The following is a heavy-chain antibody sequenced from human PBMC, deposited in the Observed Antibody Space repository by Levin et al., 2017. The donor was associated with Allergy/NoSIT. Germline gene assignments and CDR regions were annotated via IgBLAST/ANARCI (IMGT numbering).Heavy chain of an antibody. D-gene: IGHD1-26*01. CDR1: GFSFNTYY. Sequence: ASVKVSCKASGFSFNTYYIHWVRQAPGQGLEWMGILNPSGDSTYYAQNFEGRVAMTRDPSTSPVYMELSSLRSADTAVYYCASPEGYSGSDRFYNYAMDVWGQGTTVTVSS. V-gene: IGHV1-46*02. CDR3: ASPEGYSGSDRFYNYAMDV. J-gene: IGHJ6*02. CDR2: LNPSGDST.